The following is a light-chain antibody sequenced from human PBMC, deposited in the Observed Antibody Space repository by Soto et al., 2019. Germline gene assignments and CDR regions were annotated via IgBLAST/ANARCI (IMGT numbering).Light chain of an antibody. CDR1: QSININ. Sequence: EIVLTQSPAALSSSPGGRATLSCRVSQSININLAWYQQKLGQAPRLLIYDASITATGIPARFSGSGSGTDFTLTISSLEPEDFGVYYCQQRYSWPLTFGGGTKVEIK. V-gene: IGKV3-11*01. CDR2: DAS. CDR3: QQRYSWPLT. J-gene: IGKJ4*01.